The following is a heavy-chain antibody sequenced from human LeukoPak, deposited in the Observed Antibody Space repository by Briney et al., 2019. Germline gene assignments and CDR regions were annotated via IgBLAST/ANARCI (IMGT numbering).Heavy chain of an antibody. J-gene: IGHJ5*02. CDR3: ARTYSSSWFNWFDP. D-gene: IGHD6-13*01. Sequence: ASETLSLTCTVSGGSISGSSYYWGWIRQPPGKGLEWIGYIYYSGSTNYNPSLKSRVTISVDTSKNQFSLKLSSVTAADTAVYYCARTYSSSWFNWFDPWGQGTLVTVSS. V-gene: IGHV4-61*05. CDR1: GGSISGSSYY. CDR2: IYYSGST.